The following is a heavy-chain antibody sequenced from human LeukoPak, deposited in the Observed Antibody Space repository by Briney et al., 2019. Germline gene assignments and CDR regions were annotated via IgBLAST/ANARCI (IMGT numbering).Heavy chain of an antibody. CDR2: MDTNSGNT. CDR1: GYTFTSYD. Sequence: ASVKVSCKASGYTFTSYDINWVRQATGQGLEWMGWMDTNSGNTGYAQKFQGRVTMTRNTSISTAYMELSSLRSEDTAVYYCAREVEGCSSTSCYESPVFDPWGQGTLVTVSS. CDR3: AREVEGCSSTSCYESPVFDP. D-gene: IGHD2-2*01. V-gene: IGHV1-8*01. J-gene: IGHJ5*02.